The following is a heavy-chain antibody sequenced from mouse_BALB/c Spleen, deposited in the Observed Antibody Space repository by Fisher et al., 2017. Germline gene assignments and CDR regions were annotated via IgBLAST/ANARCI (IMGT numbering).Heavy chain of an antibody. J-gene: IGHJ2*01. V-gene: IGHV1-26*01. D-gene: IGHD1-1*01. Sequence: KFKGKATLTVDKSSSTAYMELLSLTSEDSAVYYCARGGYYGSSFYFDYWGQGTTLTVSS. CDR3: ARGGYYGSSFYFDY.